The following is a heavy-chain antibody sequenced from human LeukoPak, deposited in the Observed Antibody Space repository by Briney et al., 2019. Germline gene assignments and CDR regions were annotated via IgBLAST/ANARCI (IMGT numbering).Heavy chain of an antibody. J-gene: IGHJ3*02. CDR1: GYSFTSYW. CDR3: ARLGVIAARPRNAFDI. CDR2: IYPGDSDT. Sequence: GESLKISCKGSGYSFTSYWIGWVRQMPGKGLEWMGIIYPGDSDTRYSPSFQGQVTTSADKSISTAYLQWSSLKASDTAMYYCARLGVIAARPRNAFDIWGQGTMVTVSS. D-gene: IGHD6-6*01. V-gene: IGHV5-51*01.